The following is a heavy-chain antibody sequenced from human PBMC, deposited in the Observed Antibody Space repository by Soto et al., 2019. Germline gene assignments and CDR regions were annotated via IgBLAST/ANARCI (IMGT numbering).Heavy chain of an antibody. D-gene: IGHD6-19*01. CDR3: AQTLGLAVAGPGRFDL. Sequence: QVQLVQSGAEVKKYGSSVKVSCKASGGTFSRYAISWVRQAPGQGLEWMGGITPMFGTANYAQKFQGRVTITADESQSTDYKELSSLRSDDTAVYYCAQTLGLAVAGPGRFDLWGRGTLVTVSS. CDR1: GGTFSRYA. CDR2: ITPMFGTA. J-gene: IGHJ2*01. V-gene: IGHV1-69*12.